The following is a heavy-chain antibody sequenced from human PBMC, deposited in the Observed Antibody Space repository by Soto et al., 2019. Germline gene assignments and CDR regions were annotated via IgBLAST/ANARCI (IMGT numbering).Heavy chain of an antibody. J-gene: IGHJ3*02. CDR3: ARDLPPHAFDI. Sequence: GGSLRLSCAASGFTFSSYSMNWVRQAPGKGLEWVSSISSSSSYIYYADSVKGRFTISRDNAKNSLYLQMNSLRAADTAVYYCARDLPPHAFDIWGQGTMVTVSS. V-gene: IGHV3-21*01. CDR1: GFTFSSYS. CDR2: ISSSSSYI.